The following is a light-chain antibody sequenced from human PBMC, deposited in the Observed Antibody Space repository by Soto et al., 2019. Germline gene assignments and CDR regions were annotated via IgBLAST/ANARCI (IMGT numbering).Light chain of an antibody. CDR1: QSVSSTY. Sequence: IVLTQSPGTLSLSPGDRATLSCRASQSVSSTYLAWYQQKPGQAPRLLIYGASSRATGIPDRFSGSGSGTDFTLTISRLEPEDFAVYFCQQYASSLYTFGQGTKLEIK. CDR2: GAS. J-gene: IGKJ2*01. CDR3: QQYASSLYT. V-gene: IGKV3-20*01.